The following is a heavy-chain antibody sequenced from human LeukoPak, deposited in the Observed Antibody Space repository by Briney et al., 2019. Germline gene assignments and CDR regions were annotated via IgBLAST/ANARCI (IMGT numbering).Heavy chain of an antibody. D-gene: IGHD1-26*01. Sequence: ASVKVSCKASGYTFTSYGISWVRQAPGQGLEWMGWISAYNGNTNYAQKLQGRVTMTTDTSTSTTYMELRSLRSDDTAVYYCARDRQPNSGSYAAFDIWGQGTMVTVSS. CDR2: ISAYNGNT. CDR1: GYTFTSYG. V-gene: IGHV1-18*01. J-gene: IGHJ3*02. CDR3: ARDRQPNSGSYAAFDI.